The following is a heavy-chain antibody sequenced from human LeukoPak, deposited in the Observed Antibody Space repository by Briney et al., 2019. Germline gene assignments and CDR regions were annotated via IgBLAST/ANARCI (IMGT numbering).Heavy chain of an antibody. D-gene: IGHD3-10*01. CDR2: IYHSGST. Sequence: SETLSLTCAVSGYSISSGYYWGWIRQPPGKGLEWIGSIYHSGSTYYNPSLKSRVTISVDTSKNQFSLKLSPVTAADTAVYYCARSITMVRGVIRDYWGQGTLVTVSS. CDR3: ARSITMVRGVIRDY. J-gene: IGHJ4*02. CDR1: GYSISSGYY. V-gene: IGHV4-38-2*01.